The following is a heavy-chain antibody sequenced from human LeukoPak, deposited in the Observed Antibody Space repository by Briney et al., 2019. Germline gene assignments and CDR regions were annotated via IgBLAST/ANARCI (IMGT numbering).Heavy chain of an antibody. Sequence: PGGSLRLSCAASGFTFSSYAMHWVRQAPGKGLEWVAVISYDGSNKYYADSVKGRFTISRDNSKNSLYLQMNSLRAEDTAVYYCARDDGSGSYDYWGQGTLVTVST. J-gene: IGHJ4*02. CDR1: GFTFSSYA. V-gene: IGHV3-30-3*01. D-gene: IGHD3-10*01. CDR2: ISYDGSNK. CDR3: ARDDGSGSYDY.